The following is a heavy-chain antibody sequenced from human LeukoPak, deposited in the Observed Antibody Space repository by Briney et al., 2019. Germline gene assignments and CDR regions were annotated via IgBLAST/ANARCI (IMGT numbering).Heavy chain of an antibody. CDR1: GFTFSSYW. D-gene: IGHD1-26*01. Sequence: PGGSLRLSCTASGFTFSSYWMHWARQAPGKGLVWVSRINGDGSSTSYADSEKGRFTISRHNAKNTLYLQMNTLRAEDTAVYYCARAIGSGSYGRLDYWGQGTLVTVSS. V-gene: IGHV3-74*01. CDR3: ARAIGSGSYGRLDY. CDR2: INGDGSST. J-gene: IGHJ4*02.